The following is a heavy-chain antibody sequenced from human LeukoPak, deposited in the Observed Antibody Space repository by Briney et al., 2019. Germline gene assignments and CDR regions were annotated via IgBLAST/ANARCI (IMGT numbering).Heavy chain of an antibody. CDR1: GFIFDNYV. CDR2: ISGSGSST. V-gene: IGHV3-23*01. CDR3: ARSRKRQLVQNYFDS. D-gene: IGHD6-13*01. Sequence: GGSLRLSCAASGFIFDNYVLTWVRQTPEKGLEWVAGISGSGSSTNYADAVKGRFTISRDNSKDTVYLQLSSLNSEDTAVYYCARSRKRQLVQNYFDSWGQGTLVTVSS. J-gene: IGHJ4*02.